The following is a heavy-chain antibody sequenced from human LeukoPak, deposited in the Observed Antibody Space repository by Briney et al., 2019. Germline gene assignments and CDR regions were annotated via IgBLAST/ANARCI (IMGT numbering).Heavy chain of an antibody. V-gene: IGHV3-23*01. J-gene: IGHJ4*02. D-gene: IGHD3-22*01. CDR2: IGGSGATT. CDR3: AKYGGYYFDPFDY. CDR1: GFTFNSYA. Sequence: GGSLRLSCAASGFTFNSYAMSWVRQAPGKGLEWVSSIGGSGATTYYADSVRGRFTISRDNSGDTLYLQMNSLRAEDTAVYYCAKYGGYYFDPFDYWGQGTLVTVSS.